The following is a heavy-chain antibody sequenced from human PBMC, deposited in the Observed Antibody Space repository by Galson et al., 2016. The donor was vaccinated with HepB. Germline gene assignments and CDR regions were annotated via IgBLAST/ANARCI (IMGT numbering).Heavy chain of an antibody. V-gene: IGHV4-39*01. CDR2: LYYRGST. D-gene: IGHD6-13*01. CDR3: ARAQVGEIAAAGTWFDY. CDR1: GGSISSRSYY. J-gene: IGHJ4*02. Sequence: SETLSLTCTVSGGSISSRSYYWGWIRQPPGKGLEWIGSLYYRGSTHYNPSLKSRVTISVDTSKNQFSLKLSSVTAADTAVYYCARAQVGEIAAAGTWFDYWGQGTLVTVSS.